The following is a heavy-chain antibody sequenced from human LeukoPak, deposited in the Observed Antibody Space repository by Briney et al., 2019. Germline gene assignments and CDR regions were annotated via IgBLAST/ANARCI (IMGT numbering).Heavy chain of an antibody. Sequence: TGGSLRLSSAASGFTFRNAWMSWVRQAPGKGLECVGRIKSKTDGGTTDYTAPVKGRFTISRDDSKNTLYLQMNSLKIEDTAVYYCTTGPFDYYGSASYLANGMDVWGQGTTVTVSS. D-gene: IGHD3-10*01. V-gene: IGHV3-15*01. CDR1: GFTFRNAW. CDR2: IKSKTDGGTT. J-gene: IGHJ6*02. CDR3: TTGPFDYYGSASYLANGMDV.